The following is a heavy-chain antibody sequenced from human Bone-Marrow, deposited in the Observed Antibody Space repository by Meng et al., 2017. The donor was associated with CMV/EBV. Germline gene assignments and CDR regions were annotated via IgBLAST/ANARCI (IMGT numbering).Heavy chain of an antibody. CDR2: INPNSGGT. D-gene: IGHD3-22*01. V-gene: IGHV1-2*02. CDR1: GYTFTGYY. J-gene: IGHJ6*01. CDR3: ARDSTNHADSNGYYYYGMDV. Sequence: ASVKVSCKASGYTFTGYYMHWVRQAPGQGLEWMGWINPNSGGTNYAQKFQGRVTMTRDTSISTAYMELSRLRSDDTAVYYCARDSTNHADSNGYYYYGMDVWGQGTTVSVSS.